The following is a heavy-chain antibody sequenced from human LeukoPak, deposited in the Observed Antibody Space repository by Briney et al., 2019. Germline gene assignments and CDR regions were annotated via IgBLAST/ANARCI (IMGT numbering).Heavy chain of an antibody. CDR3: ARDTDHYLDY. V-gene: IGHV3-33*08. D-gene: IGHD4-17*01. Sequence: PGRSLRLSCAASGFTFSSYALHWVRQAPGKGLEWVAVIWYDGSHKFYADSVKGRFTISRDNSNNRVYLQMNSLSAEDTAVYYCARDTDHYLDYWGQGTLVSVSS. CDR2: IWYDGSHK. CDR1: GFTFSSYA. J-gene: IGHJ4*02.